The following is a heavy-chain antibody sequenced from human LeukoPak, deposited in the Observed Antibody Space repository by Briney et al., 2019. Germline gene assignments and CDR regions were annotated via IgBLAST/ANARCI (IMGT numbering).Heavy chain of an antibody. CDR3: AVGRITMVRGSYYYMDV. CDR2: IYPGDSDA. V-gene: IGHV5-51*01. CDR1: GYSFTSYW. J-gene: IGHJ6*03. D-gene: IGHD3-10*01. Sequence: GESLKISCKGSGYSFTSYWIGWVRQMPGKGLEWMGIIYPGDSDARYSPSFQGQVTISADKSISTAYLQWSSLKASDTAMYYCAVGRITMVRGSYYYMDVWGKGTTDTISS.